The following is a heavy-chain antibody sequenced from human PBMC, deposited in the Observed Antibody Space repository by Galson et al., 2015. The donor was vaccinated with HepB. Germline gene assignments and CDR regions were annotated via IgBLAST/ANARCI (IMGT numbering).Heavy chain of an antibody. CDR2: MNPNSGNT. CDR1: GYTFTSYD. D-gene: IGHD4-17*01. J-gene: IGHJ4*02. V-gene: IGHV1-8*01. Sequence: SVKVSCKASGYTFTSYDINWVRQATGQGLEWMGWMNPNSGNTGYAQKFQGRVTITADESTSTAYMELSSLRSEDTAVYYCARHYGDYEDYYFDYWGQGTLVTVSS. CDR3: ARHYGDYEDYYFDY.